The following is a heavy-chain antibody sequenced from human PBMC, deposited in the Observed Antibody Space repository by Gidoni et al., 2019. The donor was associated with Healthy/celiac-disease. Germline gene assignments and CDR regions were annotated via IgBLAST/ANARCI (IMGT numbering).Heavy chain of an antibody. CDR1: VFTFSSYS. CDR3: ARAAGIVVVPAAHIDYYYYYGMDV. CDR2: ISSSSSYI. Sequence: EVQLVESGGGLVKPGGSLRLSCAASVFTFSSYSMNWVRQAPGKGLEWVSSISSSSSYIYYADSVKGRFTISRDNAKNSLYLQMNSLRAEDTAVYYCARAAGIVVVPAAHIDYYYYYGMDVWGQGTTVTVSS. V-gene: IGHV3-21*01. J-gene: IGHJ6*02. D-gene: IGHD2-2*01.